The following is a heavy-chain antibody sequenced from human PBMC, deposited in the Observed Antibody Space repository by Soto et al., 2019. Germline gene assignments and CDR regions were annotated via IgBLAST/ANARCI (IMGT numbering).Heavy chain of an antibody. J-gene: IGHJ4*02. Sequence: GGSLRLSCAASGFTFSSYAMSWVRQAPGKGLEWVSAISGSGGSTYYADSVKGRFTISRDNSKNTLYLQMNSLRAEDTAVYYCAKHYYDSSGYPSFDYWGQGTLVTVSS. CDR2: ISGSGGST. V-gene: IGHV3-23*01. CDR1: GFTFSSYA. CDR3: AKHYYDSSGYPSFDY. D-gene: IGHD3-22*01.